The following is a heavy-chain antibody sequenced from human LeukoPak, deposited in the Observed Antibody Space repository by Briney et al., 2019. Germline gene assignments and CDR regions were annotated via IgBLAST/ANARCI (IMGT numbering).Heavy chain of an antibody. CDR3: ARDSGSYYYPFDI. CDR1: GYTFTSYY. V-gene: IGHV1-46*01. Sequence: ASVKVSCTASGYTFTSYYMHWVRQAPGQGLEWMGIINPSGGSTSYAQKFQGRVTMTRDTSTSTVYMEPSSLRSEDTAVYYCARDSGSYYYPFDIWGQGTMVTVSS. CDR2: INPSGGST. D-gene: IGHD1-26*01. J-gene: IGHJ3*02.